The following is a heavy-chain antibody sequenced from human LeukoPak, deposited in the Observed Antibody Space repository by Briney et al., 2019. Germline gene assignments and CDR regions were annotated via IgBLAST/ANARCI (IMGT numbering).Heavy chain of an antibody. V-gene: IGHV3-48*01. CDR3: ARGELRFLEWLPSSFDY. Sequence: GGSLRLSCAASGFTFSSYSMNWVRQAPGKGLEWVSYISSSSSTIYYADSVKGRFTISRDNAKNSLYLQMSSLRAEDTAVYYCARGELRFLEWLPSSFDYWGQGTLVTVSS. D-gene: IGHD3-3*01. CDR2: ISSSSSTI. J-gene: IGHJ4*02. CDR1: GFTFSSYS.